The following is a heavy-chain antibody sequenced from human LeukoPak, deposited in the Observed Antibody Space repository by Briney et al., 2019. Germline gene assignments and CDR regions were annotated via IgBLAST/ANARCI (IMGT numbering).Heavy chain of an antibody. J-gene: IGHJ6*02. CDR3: ARGLRAYYYYGMDV. CDR2: ISSNGGST. Sequence: GRSLRLSCAASGFSFSSYGMHWVRQAPGEGLEYVSAISSNGGSTYYADSMKGRFTISRDNSKNTLFLQMGSLRVEDMAVYYCARGLRAYYYYGMDVWGQGTTVTVSS. V-gene: IGHV3-64*02. CDR1: GFSFSSYG. D-gene: IGHD3-3*01.